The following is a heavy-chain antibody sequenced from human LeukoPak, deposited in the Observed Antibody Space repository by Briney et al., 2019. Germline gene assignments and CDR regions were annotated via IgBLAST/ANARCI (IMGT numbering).Heavy chain of an antibody. J-gene: IGHJ4*02. Sequence: ASVKVSCKTSGYTFTSYGISWVRQAPGQGLEWMGWISAYNGNTNYAQKLQGRVTMTTDTSTSTAYMELRSLRSDDTAVYYCARQSSGWYGGAFDYWGQGTLVTVSS. CDR3: ARQSSGWYGGAFDY. CDR1: GYTFTSYG. CDR2: ISAYNGNT. V-gene: IGHV1-18*01. D-gene: IGHD6-19*01.